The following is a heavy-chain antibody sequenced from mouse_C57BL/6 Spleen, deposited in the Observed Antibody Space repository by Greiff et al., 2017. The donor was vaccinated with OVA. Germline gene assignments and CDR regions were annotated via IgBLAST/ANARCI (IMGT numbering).Heavy chain of an antibody. D-gene: IGHD4-1*01. V-gene: IGHV1-81*01. CDR3: ARELTGAFAY. J-gene: IGHJ3*01. CDR1: GYTFTSYG. Sequence: VMLVESGAELARPGASVKLSCKASGYTFTSYGISWVKQRTGQGLEWIGEIYPRSGNTYYNEKFKGKATLTADKSSSTAYMELRSLTSEDSAVYFCARELTGAFAYWGQGTLVTVSA. CDR2: IYPRSGNT.